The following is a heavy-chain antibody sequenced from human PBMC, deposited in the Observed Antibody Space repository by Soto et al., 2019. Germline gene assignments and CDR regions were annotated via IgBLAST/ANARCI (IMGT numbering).Heavy chain of an antibody. CDR3: ARVKKIRLSSNKDPVIGP. CDR2: INHSGST. Sequence: SSETLSLTCAVYGGSFSGYYLSWIRQPPGKGLEWLGEINHSGSTNYNPSTKSRVTISVDTSKNQFSLKLSSVTAADTAVYYCARVKKIRLSSNKDPVIGPWCQGTLVTVSS. D-gene: IGHD3-16*01. CDR1: GGSFSGYY. V-gene: IGHV4-34*01. J-gene: IGHJ5*02.